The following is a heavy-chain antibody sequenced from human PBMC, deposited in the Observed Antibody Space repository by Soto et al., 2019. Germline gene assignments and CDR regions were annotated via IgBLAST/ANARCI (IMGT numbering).Heavy chain of an antibody. CDR2: IYYSGST. CDR1: GDSISSANYY. V-gene: IGHV4-31*03. D-gene: IGHD5-12*01. CDR3: ARSEMATTGPYFDY. J-gene: IGHJ4*02. Sequence: PSETLSLTCTVSGDSISSANYYWTWIRQHPGKGLEWIGYIYYSGSTYYNPSLKSRLTISVDTSKNQFSLKLSSVTAADTAVYYRARSEMATTGPYFDYWGQGTLVTVSS.